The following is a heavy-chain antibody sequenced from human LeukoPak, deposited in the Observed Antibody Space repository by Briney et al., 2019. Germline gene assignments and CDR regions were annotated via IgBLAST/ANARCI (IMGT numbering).Heavy chain of an antibody. CDR1: GASISSYY. Sequence: PSETLSLTCTVSGASISSYYWSWIRQPAGKGLEWIGRIYTSGSTNYNPSLKSRITMSVDTSKNQFSLKLSSVTAADTALYYCATSSGWYDVLGYWGLGTLATVSS. V-gene: IGHV4-4*07. J-gene: IGHJ4*02. CDR3: ATSSGWYDVLGY. CDR2: IYTSGST. D-gene: IGHD6-19*01.